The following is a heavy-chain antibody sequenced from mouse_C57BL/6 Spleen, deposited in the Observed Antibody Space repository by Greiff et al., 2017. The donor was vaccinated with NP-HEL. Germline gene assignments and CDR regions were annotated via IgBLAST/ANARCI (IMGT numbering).Heavy chain of an antibody. CDR3: ARRWLLLDY. J-gene: IGHJ2*01. CDR1: GYTFPSYW. CDR2: IYPGSGST. D-gene: IGHD2-3*01. Sequence: VQLQQSGAELVKPGASVKMSCKASGYTFPSYWITWVKQRPGQGLEWIGDIYPGSGSTNFNEKFKSKATLTVDTSSSTAYMQLSSLTSEDSAVYYCARRWLLLDYWGQGTTLTVSS. V-gene: IGHV1-55*01.